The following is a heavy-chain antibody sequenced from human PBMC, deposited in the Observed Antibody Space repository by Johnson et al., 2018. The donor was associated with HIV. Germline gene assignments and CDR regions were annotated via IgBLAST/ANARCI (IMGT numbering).Heavy chain of an antibody. V-gene: IGHV3-30*19. J-gene: IGHJ3*02. D-gene: IGHD2-21*01. CDR1: GFTFSSYG. CDR3: ARDLVVVVVIPRAFDI. Sequence: VQLVESGGGVVQPGRSLRLSCAASGFTFSSYGMHWVRQAPGKGLEWVAVIWYDGSNKYYADSVKGRFTISRDNSKNTLYLQMNSLRAEDTAVYYCARDLVVVVVIPRAFDIWGQGTMVTVSS. CDR2: IWYDGSNK.